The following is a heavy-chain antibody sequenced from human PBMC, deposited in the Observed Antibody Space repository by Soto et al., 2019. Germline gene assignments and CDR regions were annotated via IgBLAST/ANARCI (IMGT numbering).Heavy chain of an antibody. J-gene: IGHJ3*01. CDR1: GFTLSTFW. CDR2: INRGGSVQ. CDR3: ARELAQQQTTYRGDGFDF. Sequence: EVQLVESGGGLVQPGGSLRLSCAASGFTLSTFWMTWVRQAPGKGLEWVANINRGGSVQNYVDSVEGRFTISGDNAKNRLYLKRKSLRAENAAVYSCARELAQQQTTYRGDGFDFWAPGTMVTVS. D-gene: IGHD6-13*01. V-gene: IGHV3-7*01.